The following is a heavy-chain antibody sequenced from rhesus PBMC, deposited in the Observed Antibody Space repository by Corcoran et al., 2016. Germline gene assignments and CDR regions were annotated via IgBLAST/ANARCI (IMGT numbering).Heavy chain of an antibody. J-gene: IGHJ4*01. CDR3: AKAEYCSGIYCYDEYYFDY. Sequence: EVQLVESGGGLAKPGGSLRLSCAASGFTFSSYWMNWVRQTPGKGLEWISAINSGGGRTYYADSVKVRFTISRDNLKNTLSLQMNSLRAEDTAVYYCAKAEYCSGIYCYDEYYFDYWGQGVLVTVSS. CDR2: INSGGGRT. D-gene: IGHD2-27*01. V-gene: IGHV3S42*01. CDR1: GFTFSSYW.